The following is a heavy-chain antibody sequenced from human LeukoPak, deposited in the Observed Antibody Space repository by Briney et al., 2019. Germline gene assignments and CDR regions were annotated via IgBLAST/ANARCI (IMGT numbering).Heavy chain of an antibody. Sequence: SETLSLTCTVSGVSISSYQWSWIRQPPGKGLEWIGNIYYSGSANYNPSLESRVIISVDTSKNQFSLKLSPVTAADTAVYYCARVGVDYSGNIIKYFFDYWGQGTLVTVSS. V-gene: IGHV4-59*01. CDR1: GVSISSYQ. CDR3: ARVGVDYSGNIIKYFFDY. CDR2: IYYSGSA. D-gene: IGHD4-23*01. J-gene: IGHJ4*02.